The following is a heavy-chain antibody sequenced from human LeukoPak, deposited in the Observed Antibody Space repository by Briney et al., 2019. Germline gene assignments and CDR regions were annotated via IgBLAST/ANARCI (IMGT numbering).Heavy chain of an antibody. Sequence: GGSLRLSCAASGFTVSSNYMSWVRQAPGKGLEWVSVIYSGGSTYYADSVKGRFTISRDNSKNTLYLQMNSLRAEDTAVYYCARGRLSRSLFYDSIGGLLDYWGQGTLVTVSS. J-gene: IGHJ4*02. CDR1: GFTVSSNY. D-gene: IGHD3-22*01. CDR3: ARGRLSRSLFYDSIGGLLDY. V-gene: IGHV3-53*01. CDR2: IYSGGST.